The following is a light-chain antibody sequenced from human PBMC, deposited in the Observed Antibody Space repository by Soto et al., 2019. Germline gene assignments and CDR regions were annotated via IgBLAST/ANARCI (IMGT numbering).Light chain of an antibody. J-gene: IGLJ3*02. CDR3: ASYTSTSTTVL. Sequence: QSALTQPASVSGSPGQSITISCTGTNSDIGGYNYVSWYQQHPGKAPKLMIYEVTNRPSGVSNRFSGSKSGNTASLTISGLQAEDEADYYCASYTSTSTTVLFGGGTKLT. V-gene: IGLV2-14*01. CDR1: NSDIGGYNY. CDR2: EVT.